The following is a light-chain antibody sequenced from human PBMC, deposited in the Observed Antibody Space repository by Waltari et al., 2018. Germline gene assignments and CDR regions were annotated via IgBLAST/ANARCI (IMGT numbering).Light chain of an antibody. V-gene: IGKV3-15*01. Sequence: DIVLTQSLATLSVSPGLGATRSCRASQSINDNLAWYQQRPGQAPRLLIFGASTRATGIPARFSGSGSGTEFTLTISSLQSEDFAVYYCQQYNNWPPRGTFGQGTKVEIK. J-gene: IGKJ1*01. CDR2: GAS. CDR3: QQYNNWPPRGT. CDR1: QSINDN.